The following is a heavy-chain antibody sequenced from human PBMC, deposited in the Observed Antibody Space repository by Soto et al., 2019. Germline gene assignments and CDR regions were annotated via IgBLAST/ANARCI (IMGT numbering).Heavy chain of an antibody. D-gene: IGHD6-19*01. Sequence: SETLSLTCTVSGGSISSYYWSWIRQPPEKGLEWIGYIYYSGSTNYNPSLKSRVTISVDTSKNQFSLKLSSVTAADTAVYYCAGRNIAVASYYYYYMDVWGKGTTVTVSS. CDR3: AGRNIAVASYYYYYMDV. CDR2: IYYSGST. CDR1: GGSISSYY. J-gene: IGHJ6*03. V-gene: IGHV4-59*01.